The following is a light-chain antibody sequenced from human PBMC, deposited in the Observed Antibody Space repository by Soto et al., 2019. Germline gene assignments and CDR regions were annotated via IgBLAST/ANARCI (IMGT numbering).Light chain of an antibody. CDR1: SSDVGSYSR. V-gene: IGLV2-18*01. Sequence: QSALTQPPSVSGSPGQSVTISCTGTSSDVGSYSRVSWYQQPPGTAPKLMIYEVSNRPSGVPDRFSGSMSGNTASLTISGLQAEDEADYYCSLYTSSSTYVFGTGTKVTVL. CDR2: EVS. CDR3: SLYTSSSTYV. J-gene: IGLJ1*01.